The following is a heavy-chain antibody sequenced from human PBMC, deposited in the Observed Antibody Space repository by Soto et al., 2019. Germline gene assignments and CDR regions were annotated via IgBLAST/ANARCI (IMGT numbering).Heavy chain of an antibody. CDR3: AASNFYYGMDV. V-gene: IGHV5-51*01. Sequence: PGESLKISCTGSGYTFTNYWIGWVLQVPGEGLEWMGIIYPGDSDTKYNPSFQGQVTISADKSITTTYLQWSSLKASDTAIYYCAASNFYYGMDVWGQGTTVTVSS. J-gene: IGHJ6*02. CDR2: IYPGDSDT. CDR1: GYTFTNYW.